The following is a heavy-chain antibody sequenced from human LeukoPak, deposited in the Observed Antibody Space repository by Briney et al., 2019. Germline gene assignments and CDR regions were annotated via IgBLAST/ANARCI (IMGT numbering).Heavy chain of an antibody. J-gene: IGHJ4*02. D-gene: IGHD3-16*02. V-gene: IGHV3-23*01. Sequence: GGSLRLSCVGSGFTFRSHAMSWVRQAPEKGLEFVSGIYENGGTTYYADSVKGRFTISRDNSKNTLYLQMNSLRAEDTAVYYCASRVTTLSYYFDYWGQGTLVTVSS. CDR1: GFTFRSHA. CDR2: IYENGGTT. CDR3: ASRVTTLSYYFDY.